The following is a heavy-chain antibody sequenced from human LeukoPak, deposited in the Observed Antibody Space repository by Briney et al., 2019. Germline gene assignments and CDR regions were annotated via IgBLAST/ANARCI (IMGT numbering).Heavy chain of an antibody. CDR2: IYSGDST. V-gene: IGHV3-66*01. CDR3: AREARGSYFYD. Sequence: GGSLRLSCAASGFTVSSNYMSWVRQAPGKGLEWVSVIYSGDSTHYADSVKGRFTISRDNSKNTLYLQITSLRAEDTAVYYCAREARGSYFYDWGQGTLVTVSS. D-gene: IGHD1-26*01. J-gene: IGHJ4*02. CDR1: GFTVSSNY.